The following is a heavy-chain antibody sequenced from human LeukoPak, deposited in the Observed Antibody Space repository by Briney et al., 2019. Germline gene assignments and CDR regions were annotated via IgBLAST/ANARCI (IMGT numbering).Heavy chain of an antibody. D-gene: IGHD6-13*01. CDR2: ISYDGSNK. CDR3: AKDGGIAAAGTGTYYYYGMDV. CDR1: GFTFSSYG. Sequence: GGSLRLSCAASGFTFSSYGMHWVRQTPGKGLEWVAVISYDGSNKYYADSVKGRFTISRDNSKNTLYLQMNSLRAEDTAVYYCAKDGGIAAAGTGTYYYYGMDVWGQGTTVTVSS. J-gene: IGHJ6*02. V-gene: IGHV3-30*18.